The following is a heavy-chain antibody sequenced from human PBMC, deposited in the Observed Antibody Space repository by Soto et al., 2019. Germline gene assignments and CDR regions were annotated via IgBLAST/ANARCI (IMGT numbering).Heavy chain of an antibody. CDR1: GYSFTSYW. V-gene: IGHV5-10-1*01. Sequence: GESLKISCKGSGYSFTSYWISWVRQMPGKGLEWMGRIDPSDSYTNYSPSFQGHVTISADKSISTAYMELSRLRSDDTAVYYCARGVDPQITMVRGVIPDYYYGMDVWGQGTTVTVSS. D-gene: IGHD3-10*01. CDR2: IDPSDSYT. CDR3: ARGVDPQITMVRGVIPDYYYGMDV. J-gene: IGHJ6*02.